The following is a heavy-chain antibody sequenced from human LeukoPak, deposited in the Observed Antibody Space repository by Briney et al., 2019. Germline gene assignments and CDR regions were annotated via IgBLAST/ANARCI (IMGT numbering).Heavy chain of an antibody. CDR1: GFKFNDHG. CDR3: AKGRGPAPLGDAGADV. D-gene: IGHD1-26*01. CDR2: VWLDNSND. J-gene: IGHJ6*04. Sequence: PGGSLRLSCTASGFKFNDHGMYWVRLPPQKGPAWVALVWLDNSNDHYADSVKGRFFISRNNDEKTLFLHMDSLTVEDTAVYYCAKGRGPAPLGDAGADVWGKGTAVTVSA. V-gene: IGHV3-33*06.